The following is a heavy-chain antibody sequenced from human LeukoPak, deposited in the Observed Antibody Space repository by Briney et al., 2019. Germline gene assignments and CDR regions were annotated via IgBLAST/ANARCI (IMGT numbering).Heavy chain of an antibody. J-gene: IGHJ4*02. CDR3: AKDYYGSGSNLDY. Sequence: SVKVSCKASGGTFSSYAISWVRQAPGQGLEWMGGIIPIFGTADYAQKFQGRVTITADESTSTAYMELSSLRSEDTAVYYCAKDYYGSGSNLDYWGQGTLVTVSS. D-gene: IGHD3-10*01. CDR1: GGTFSSYA. CDR2: IIPIFGTA. V-gene: IGHV1-69*13.